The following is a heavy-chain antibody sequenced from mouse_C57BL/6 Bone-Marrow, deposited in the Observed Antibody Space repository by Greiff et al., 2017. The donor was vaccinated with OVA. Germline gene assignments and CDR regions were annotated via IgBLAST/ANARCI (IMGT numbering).Heavy chain of an antibody. J-gene: IGHJ1*03. CDR1: GFTFSSYA. Sequence: EVKLVESGGGLVKPGGSLKLSCAASGFTFSSYAMSWVRQTPEKRLEWVATISDGGSYTYYPDNVQGRFTISRDNAKNNLYLQMSHLKSEDTAMYYCARDHYDYDTYFDVWGTGTTVTVSS. V-gene: IGHV5-4*01. CDR3: ARDHYDYDTYFDV. CDR2: ISDGGSYT. D-gene: IGHD2-4*01.